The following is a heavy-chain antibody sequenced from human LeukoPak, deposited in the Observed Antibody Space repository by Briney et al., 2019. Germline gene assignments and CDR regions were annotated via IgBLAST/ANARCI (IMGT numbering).Heavy chain of an antibody. V-gene: IGHV3-30*02. J-gene: IGHJ4*02. CDR3: AKDLDDYGDYFDY. CDR2: IRYDGSNK. Sequence: GGSLRLSCAASGFTFSSYGMHWVRQAPGKGLEWVAFIRYDGSNKYYADSVKGRFTISRDNSKNTLYLQMNSLRAEDTAVYYCAKDLDDYGDYFDYWGQGTLVTVSS. CDR1: GFTFSSYG. D-gene: IGHD4-17*01.